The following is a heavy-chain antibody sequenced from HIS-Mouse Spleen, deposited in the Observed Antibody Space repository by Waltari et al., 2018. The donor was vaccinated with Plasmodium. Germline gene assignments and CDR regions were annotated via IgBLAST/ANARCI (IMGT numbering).Heavy chain of an antibody. D-gene: IGHD6-13*01. J-gene: IGHJ2*01. CDR2: IKQDGSEK. CDR3: ASSWYWYFDL. CDR1: GFTFSSYG. Sequence: EVQLVESGGGLVQTGGSLRLSCAAYGFTFSSYGVRGVRQAPGKGLEWVANIKQDGSEKYYVDSVKGRFTIARANAQNSLYLQLNSLRAEDTVVYYCASSWYWYFDLWGRGTLVTVSS. V-gene: IGHV3-7*01.